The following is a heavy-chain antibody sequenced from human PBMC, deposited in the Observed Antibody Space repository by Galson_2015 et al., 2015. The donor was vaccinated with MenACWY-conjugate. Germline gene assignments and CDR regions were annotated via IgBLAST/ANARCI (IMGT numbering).Heavy chain of an antibody. CDR2: IIPIFGTA. Sequence: SVKVSCKASGGTFSSYAISWVRQAPGQGLEWMGGIIPIFGTANYAQKFQGRVTITADESTSTAYMELSSLRSEDTAAYYCARGPRITITVVPYFDYWGQGTLVTVSS. CDR1: GGTFSSYA. D-gene: IGHD3-3*01. V-gene: IGHV1-69*13. J-gene: IGHJ4*02. CDR3: ARGPRITITVVPYFDY.